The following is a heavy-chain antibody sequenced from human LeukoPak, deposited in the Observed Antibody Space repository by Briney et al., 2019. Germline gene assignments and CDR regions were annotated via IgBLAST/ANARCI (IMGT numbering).Heavy chain of an antibody. CDR1: GYSFPSYW. CDR2: IYPGDSDT. V-gene: IGHV5-51*01. D-gene: IGHD2-2*01. Sequence: GESLKISCQGSGYSFPSYWIGWVRQMPGKGLEWMGIIYPGDSDTRYSPSFQGQVTISADKSISTAYLQWSSLKASDTAMYYCARLSGYCSSTSCYGRGYYYYYYMDVWGKGTTVTVSS. J-gene: IGHJ6*03. CDR3: ARLSGYCSSTSCYGRGYYYYYYMDV.